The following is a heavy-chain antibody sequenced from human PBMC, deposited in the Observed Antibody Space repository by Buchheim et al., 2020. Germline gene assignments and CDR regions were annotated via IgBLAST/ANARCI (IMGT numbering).Heavy chain of an antibody. J-gene: IGHJ6*02. V-gene: IGHV3-30*18. CDR1: GFTFSSYG. CDR3: AKDGGLWGRYYYYGMDV. Sequence: QVQLVESGGGVVQPGRSLRLSCAASGFTFSSYGMHWVRQAPGQGLEWVAVISYDGSNKYYADSVKGRFTISRDNSKNTLNLQMNSLRAEDTAVYYCAKDGGLWGRYYYYGMDVCGQGTT. CDR2: ISYDGSNK. D-gene: IGHD3-10*01.